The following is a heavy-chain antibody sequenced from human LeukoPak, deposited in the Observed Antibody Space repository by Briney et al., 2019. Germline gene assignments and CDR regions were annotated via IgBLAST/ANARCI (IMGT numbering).Heavy chain of an antibody. CDR1: GFTVGTNY. CDR2: IYSGNST. J-gene: IGHJ4*02. D-gene: IGHD6-13*01. V-gene: IGHV3-53*01. Sequence: GGSLRLSCEASGFTVGTNYMSWARQAPGKGLEWVSVIYSGNSTYYTDSVRGRFTISRDNSKNTLYLHMISLRADDTAVYYCARLAAGKVIDYWGQGTLVTVSS. CDR3: ARLAAGKVIDY.